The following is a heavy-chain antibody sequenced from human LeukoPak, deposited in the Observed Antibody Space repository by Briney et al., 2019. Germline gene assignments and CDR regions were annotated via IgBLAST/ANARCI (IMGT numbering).Heavy chain of an antibody. CDR2: ISAYNGNT. D-gene: IGHD4-17*01. V-gene: IGHV1-18*01. CDR1: GYTFTSYG. Sequence: ASVKISCKASGYTFTSYGISWVRQAPGPGLEWMGWISAYNGNTNYAQKLQGRVTMTTDTSTSTAYMELRSLRSDDTAVYYCARVPYGDYYYYYMDVWGKGTTVTVSS. CDR3: ARVPYGDYYYYYMDV. J-gene: IGHJ6*03.